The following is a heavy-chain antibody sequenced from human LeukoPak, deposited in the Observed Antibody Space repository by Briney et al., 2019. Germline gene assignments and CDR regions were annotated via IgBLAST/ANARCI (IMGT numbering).Heavy chain of an antibody. CDR3: AIDILTGYLYYYYYYGLDV. J-gene: IGHJ6*02. Sequence: ASVKVSCKASGYTFTSYGISWVRQAPGQGLEWMGWISAYNGNTNYAQKLQGRVTMTTDTSTSTAYMELRSLRYDDTAVYYCAIDILTGYLYYYYYYGLDVWGQGTTVTVSS. CDR1: GYTFTSYG. CDR2: ISAYNGNT. D-gene: IGHD3-9*01. V-gene: IGHV1-18*01.